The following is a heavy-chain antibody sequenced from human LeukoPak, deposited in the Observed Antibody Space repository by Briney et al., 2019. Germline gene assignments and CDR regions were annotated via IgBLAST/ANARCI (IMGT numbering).Heavy chain of an antibody. CDR2: INPNSGGT. D-gene: IGHD6-19*01. CDR1: GYTFTGYY. Sequence: ASVKVSCKASGYTFTGYYMHWVRQAPGQGLEWMGWINPNSGGTNYAQKFQGRVTMTRDTSVSTAYMELSRLRSDDTAVYYCAREYSSGWYYYYGMDVWGQGTTVTVSS. CDR3: AREYSSGWYYYYGMDV. V-gene: IGHV1-2*02. J-gene: IGHJ6*02.